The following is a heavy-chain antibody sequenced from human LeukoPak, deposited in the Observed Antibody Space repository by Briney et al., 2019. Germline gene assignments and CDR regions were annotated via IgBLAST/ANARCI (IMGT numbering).Heavy chain of an antibody. V-gene: IGHV6-1*01. J-gene: IGHJ6*03. CDR2: TYYMSKWYN. Sequence: SQTLSLTCALSGDIVSSNSAAWEWGRQARAGGLEWQERTYYMSKWYNDYAVSVNSRIPINPDTSKNQFSLQLNSVTPEDTAVYYCARAHTLREYYMDVRGKGTTVTVSS. CDR3: ARAHTLREYYMDV. D-gene: IGHD1-26*01. CDR1: GDIVSSNSAA.